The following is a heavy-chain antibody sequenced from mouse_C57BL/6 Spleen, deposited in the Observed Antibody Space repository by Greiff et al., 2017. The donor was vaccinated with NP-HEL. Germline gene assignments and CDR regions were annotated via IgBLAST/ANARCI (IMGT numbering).Heavy chain of an antibody. V-gene: IGHV14-2*01. J-gene: IGHJ3*01. CDR2: IDPEDGEN. CDR3: AGGLRRGFAD. Sequence: VQLKESGAELVKPGASVKLSCTASGFNIKDYYMHWVKQRTEQGLEWIGRIDPEDGENKYDQKFQGKATITVDTSSNTAYLQLSSLTSEDTAVYYCAGGLRRGFADWGKVTLVTVAA. D-gene: IGHD2-2*01. CDR1: GFNIKDYY.